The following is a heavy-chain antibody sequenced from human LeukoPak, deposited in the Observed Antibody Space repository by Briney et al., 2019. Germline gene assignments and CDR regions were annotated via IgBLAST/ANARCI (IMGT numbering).Heavy chain of an antibody. CDR1: GYTFTSYG. D-gene: IGHD3-22*01. CDR2: ISAYNGNT. J-gene: IGHJ2*01. CDR3: ARSSSGYYYGYFDL. V-gene: IGHV1-18*01. Sequence: ASVKVSCKAPGYTFTSYGISWVRQAPGQGLEWMGRISAYNGNTNYAQKLQGRVTMTTDTSTSTAYMELRSLRSDDTAVYYCARSSSGYYYGYFDLWGRGTLVTVSS.